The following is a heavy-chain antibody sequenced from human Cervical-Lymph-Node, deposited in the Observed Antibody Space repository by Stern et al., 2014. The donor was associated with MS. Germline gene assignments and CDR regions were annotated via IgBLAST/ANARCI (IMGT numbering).Heavy chain of an antibody. V-gene: IGHV3-15*01. Sequence: VQLVESGGGLVKPGGSLRLSCAASGFTFSGTWMNWVRQAPGKGLEWVGLIKTTSDGGTTDYAAPVKGRFIISRDDSKNTLYLQMNSLKSEDTGIYYCTTVLSWGQGTLVTVSS. CDR2: IKTTSDGGTT. J-gene: IGHJ4*02. CDR1: GFTFSGTW. CDR3: TTVLS.